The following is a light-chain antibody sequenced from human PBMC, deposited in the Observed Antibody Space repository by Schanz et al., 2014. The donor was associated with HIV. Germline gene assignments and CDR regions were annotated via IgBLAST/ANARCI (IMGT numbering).Light chain of an antibody. J-gene: IGKJ2*01. CDR3: QQSYTTPNT. CDR2: AAS. Sequence: DIQMTQSPYTLPASVGDRVTITCRASQSINRRLAWYQQKPGKAPKLLIYAASSLHSGVPSRFSGSGSGTDFTLTISSLQPEDFATYYCQQSYTTPNTFGQGTKLEIK. V-gene: IGKV1-39*01. CDR1: QSINRR.